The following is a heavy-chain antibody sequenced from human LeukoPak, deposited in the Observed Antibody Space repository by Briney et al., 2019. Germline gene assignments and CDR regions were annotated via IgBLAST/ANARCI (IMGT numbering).Heavy chain of an antibody. CDR3: ARVYGDPVCYYYGMDV. CDR1: GFTFSSYW. Sequence: PGGSLRLSCAASGFTFSSYWLHWVRQAPGKGLVWVSRINSDGSSTSYADSVKGRFTISRDNAKNTLYLQMNSLRAEDTAVYYCARVYGDPVCYYYGMDVWGQGTTVTVSS. V-gene: IGHV3-74*01. J-gene: IGHJ6*02. CDR2: INSDGSST. D-gene: IGHD4-17*01.